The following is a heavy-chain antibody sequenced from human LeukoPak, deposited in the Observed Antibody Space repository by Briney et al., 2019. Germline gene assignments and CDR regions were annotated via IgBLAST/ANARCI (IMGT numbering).Heavy chain of an antibody. J-gene: IGHJ5*02. CDR2: ISSNGGST. CDR3: VKSYSSSWYGWFDP. D-gene: IGHD6-13*01. Sequence: RGSLRLSCSASGFTFSSYAMHWVRQAPGKGLEYVSAISSNGGSTYYADSVKGRFTISRDNSKNTLYLQMSSLRAEDTAVYYCVKSYSSSWYGWFDPWGQGTLVTVSS. CDR1: GFTFSSYA. V-gene: IGHV3-64D*06.